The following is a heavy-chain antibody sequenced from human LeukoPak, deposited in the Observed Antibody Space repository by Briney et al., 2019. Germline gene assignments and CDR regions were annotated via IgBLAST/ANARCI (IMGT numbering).Heavy chain of an antibody. CDR3: ARDSSDFRNLIPH. CDR2: IIPIFGTA. V-gene: IGHV1-69*13. D-gene: IGHD1-14*01. Sequence: SVKVSCKASGGTFSSYAISWVRQAPGQGLEWMGGIIPIFGTAKYAQKFQGRVTITADESTSTAYMELSSLRSEDTAVYYCARDSSDFRNLIPHWGQGTLVTVTS. J-gene: IGHJ1*01. CDR1: GGTFSSYA.